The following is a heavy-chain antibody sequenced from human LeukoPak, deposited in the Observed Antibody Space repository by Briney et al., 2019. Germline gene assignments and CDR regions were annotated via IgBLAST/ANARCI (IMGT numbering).Heavy chain of an antibody. CDR1: GYSFTSYW. CDR2: IYPGDSDT. V-gene: IGHV5-51*01. Sequence: HGESLKISCKGSGYSFTSYWIAWVRQMPGKGLEWMGIIYPGDSDTRYSPSFQGQVTISADKFISTAYLQWSSLKASDTAMYYCARHGRALYDPARYWGQGTLVTVSS. J-gene: IGHJ4*02. CDR3: ARHGRALYDPARY. D-gene: IGHD2-2*02.